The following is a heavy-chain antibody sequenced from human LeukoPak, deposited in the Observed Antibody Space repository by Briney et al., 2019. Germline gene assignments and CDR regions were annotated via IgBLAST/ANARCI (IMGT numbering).Heavy chain of an antibody. V-gene: IGHV4-59*01. CDR2: IYYSGST. CDR3: ARGRLLYSSGWPFDY. CDR1: GGSISSYY. Sequence: SETLSLTCTVSGGSISSYYWSWTRQPPGKGLEWIGCIYYSGSTNYNPSLKSRVTISVDTSKNQFSLKLSSVTAADTAVYYCARGRLLYSSGWPFDYWGQGTLVTVSS. D-gene: IGHD6-19*01. J-gene: IGHJ4*02.